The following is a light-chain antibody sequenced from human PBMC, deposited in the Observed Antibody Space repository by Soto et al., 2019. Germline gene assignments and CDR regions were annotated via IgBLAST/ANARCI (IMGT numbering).Light chain of an antibody. V-gene: IGLV1-44*01. J-gene: IGLJ1*01. CDR3: SSYVGTNSYV. Sequence: QSVLTQPPSASGTPGQRVTISCSGSSSNIGSNTVNWYQQLPGTAPKLLIYSNNQRPSGVPDRFSGSKSGTSASLAISGLQSEDEADYYCSSYVGTNSYVFGTGTKVTVL. CDR1: SSNIGSNT. CDR2: SNN.